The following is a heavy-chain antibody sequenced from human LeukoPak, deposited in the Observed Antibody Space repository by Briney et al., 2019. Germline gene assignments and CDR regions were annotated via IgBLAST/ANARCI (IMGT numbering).Heavy chain of an antibody. CDR1: GFTFSSYA. V-gene: IGHV3-64*01. CDR2: ISSNGGST. Sequence: GGSLRLSCAASGFTFSSYAMHWVRQAPGKGLEYVSAISSNGGSTYYANSVKGRFTISRDNSKSTLYLQMGSLRAEDMAVYYCARPGDDYGDPFGYWGQGTLVTVSS. D-gene: IGHD4-17*01. J-gene: IGHJ4*02. CDR3: ARPGDDYGDPFGY.